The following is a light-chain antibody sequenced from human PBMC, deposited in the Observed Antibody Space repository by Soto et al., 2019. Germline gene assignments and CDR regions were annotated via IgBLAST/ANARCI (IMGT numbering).Light chain of an antibody. Sequence: SSELTQPPSVSVAPGKTARITCGGNNIGSKSVHWYQQKPGQAPVLVIYYDSDRPSGIPERFSGSNSGNTATLTISRVEAGDEADYYCQVWDSSSDPYVFGTGTQLTVL. CDR3: QVWDSSSDPYV. CDR2: YDS. J-gene: IGLJ1*01. CDR1: NIGSKS. V-gene: IGLV3-21*04.